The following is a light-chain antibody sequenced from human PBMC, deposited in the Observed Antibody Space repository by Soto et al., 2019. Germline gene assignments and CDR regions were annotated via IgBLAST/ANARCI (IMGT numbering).Light chain of an antibody. Sequence: EIVMTQSPATLSLSPGERATLPCRASQSVSSNLAWYQQKPGQAPRLLIYGASTRATGITASFSGSGSGTDFTLSFSSLQSEDCAVYNCHQYFNWPTYTFGQGTKLEI. V-gene: IGKV3-15*01. CDR2: GAS. CDR1: QSVSSN. CDR3: HQYFNWPTYT. J-gene: IGKJ2*01.